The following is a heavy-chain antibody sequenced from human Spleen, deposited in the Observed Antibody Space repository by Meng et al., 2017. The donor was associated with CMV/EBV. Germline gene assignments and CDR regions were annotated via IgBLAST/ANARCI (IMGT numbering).Heavy chain of an antibody. CDR1: GFTFSSYW. V-gene: IGHV3-74*01. Sequence: GSLRLSCAASGFTFSSYWMHWVRQAPGKGLVWVSRINSDGSSTTYADSVKGRSTISRDNAKNTLYLQMNSLRVEDTAVYYCARAEQWLSTDYWGQGTLVTVSS. CDR2: INSDGSST. J-gene: IGHJ4*02. D-gene: IGHD6-19*01. CDR3: ARAEQWLSTDY.